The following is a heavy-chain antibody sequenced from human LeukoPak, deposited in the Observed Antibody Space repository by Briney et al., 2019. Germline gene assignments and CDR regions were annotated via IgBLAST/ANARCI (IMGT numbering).Heavy chain of an antibody. V-gene: IGHV3-21*01. Sequence: PGGSLRLSCAASGFTFSSYSMNWVRQAPGKGLEWVSSISTSSSYIYYADSVKGRFTISRDNAKNSLYLQMNSLRAEDTAVYYCAREHLTTVFSRAFDIWGQGTMVTVSS. D-gene: IGHD4-17*01. CDR1: GFTFSSYS. CDR3: AREHLTTVFSRAFDI. J-gene: IGHJ3*02. CDR2: ISTSSSYI.